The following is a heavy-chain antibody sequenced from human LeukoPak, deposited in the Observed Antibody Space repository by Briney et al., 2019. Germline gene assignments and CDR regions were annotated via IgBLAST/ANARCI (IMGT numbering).Heavy chain of an antibody. CDR3: ARDSNPKAIYYFFYGLDV. CDR1: GFAFSTYP. Sequence: GRSLRLSCAASGFAFSTYPLHWVRQAPGKGLGWGAVISYDGSNKYYADSVKGRFTISRDNSKNTLYLQMNSLRVDDTAVYYCARDSNPKAIYYFFYGLDVWGQGTTVTVSS. D-gene: IGHD3-10*01. CDR2: ISYDGSNK. J-gene: IGHJ6*02. V-gene: IGHV3-30-3*01.